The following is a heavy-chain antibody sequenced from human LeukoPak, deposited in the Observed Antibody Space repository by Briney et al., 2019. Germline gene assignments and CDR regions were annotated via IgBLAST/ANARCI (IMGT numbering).Heavy chain of an antibody. CDR1: GGTFSSYA. Sequence: SVKVSCKASGGTFSSYAISWVRQAPGQGLEWMGRIIPILGIANYAQKFQGRVTITADKSTSTAYMELSSLRSEDTAVYYCARALRRRDGYNYNYWGQGTLVTVSS. CDR3: ARALRRRDGYNYNY. D-gene: IGHD5-24*01. CDR2: IIPILGIA. J-gene: IGHJ4*02. V-gene: IGHV1-69*04.